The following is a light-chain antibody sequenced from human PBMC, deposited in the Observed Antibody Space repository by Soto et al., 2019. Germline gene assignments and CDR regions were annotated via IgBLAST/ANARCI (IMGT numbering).Light chain of an antibody. CDR1: SSDVGGYNY. CDR3: NSYIRRSTLDYV. CDR2: DVN. V-gene: IGLV2-14*03. Sequence: QSALTQPASVSGSPGQSITISCTGTSSDVGGYNYVSWYQQHPGKAPKLMIYDVNNRPSGVSNRFSGSKSGNTASLTISGLQAEDEADYYCNSYIRRSTLDYVFGAGTKLTVL. J-gene: IGLJ1*01.